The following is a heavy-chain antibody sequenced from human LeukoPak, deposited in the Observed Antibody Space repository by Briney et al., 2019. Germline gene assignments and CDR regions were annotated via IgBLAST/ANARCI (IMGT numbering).Heavy chain of an antibody. CDR3: ARELRPGAFDI. D-gene: IGHD4-17*01. CDR1: GGSISSYY. V-gene: IGHV4-59*01. J-gene: IGHJ3*02. Sequence: SETLSPTCTVSGGSISSYYWSWIRQPPGKGLEWIGYIYYSGSTSYNPSLKSRVTISVDTSKNQFSLKLSSVTAADTAVYYCARELRPGAFDIWGQGTMVTVSS. CDR2: IYYSGST.